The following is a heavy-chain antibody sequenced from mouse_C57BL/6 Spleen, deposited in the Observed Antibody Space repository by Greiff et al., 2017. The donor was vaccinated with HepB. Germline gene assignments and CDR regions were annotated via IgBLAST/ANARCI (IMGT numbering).Heavy chain of an antibody. CDR2: INPNNGGT. Sequence: EVQLQQSGPELVKPGASVKISCKASGYTFTDYYMNWVKQSHGKSLEWIGDINPNNGGTSYNQKFKGKATLTVDKSSSTAYMELRSLTSEDSAVYYCARSLYGSSPLLDYWGQGTTLTVSS. J-gene: IGHJ2*01. D-gene: IGHD1-1*01. CDR1: GYTFTDYY. V-gene: IGHV1-26*01. CDR3: ARSLYGSSPLLDY.